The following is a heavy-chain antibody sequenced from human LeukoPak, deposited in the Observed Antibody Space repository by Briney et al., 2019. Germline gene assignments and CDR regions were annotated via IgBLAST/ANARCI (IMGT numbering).Heavy chain of an antibody. CDR3: ARLKDDYIIDS. Sequence: GESLKISCKCSGYTFTSYWIGWVRQMPGKGLEWMGIIYPGDSDTRYSPSFQGQVTISADKSISTAYLQWSSLKASDASMYYCARLKDDYIIDSWGQGTLVTVSS. D-gene: IGHD5-24*01. CDR1: GYTFTSYW. CDR2: IYPGDSDT. J-gene: IGHJ5*01. V-gene: IGHV5-51*01.